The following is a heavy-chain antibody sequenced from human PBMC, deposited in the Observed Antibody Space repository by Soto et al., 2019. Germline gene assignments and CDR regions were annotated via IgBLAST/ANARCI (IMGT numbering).Heavy chain of an antibody. V-gene: IGHV3-7*01. CDR2: IKQDGSEK. Sequence: GGSLRLSCAASGFTFSSYWMSWVRQAPGKGLEWVANIKQDGSEKYYVDSVKGRFTISRDNAKSSLYLQMNSLRADDTGVYYCARGHTTSSGIYWGQGTLVTVPQ. J-gene: IGHJ4*02. CDR1: GFTFSSYW. CDR3: ARGHTTSSGIY. D-gene: IGHD6-6*01.